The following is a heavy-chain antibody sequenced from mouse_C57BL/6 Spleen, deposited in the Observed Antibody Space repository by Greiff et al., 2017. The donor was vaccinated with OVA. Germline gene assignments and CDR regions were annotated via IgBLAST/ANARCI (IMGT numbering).Heavy chain of an antibody. CDR2: INPNNGGT. J-gene: IGHJ2*01. CDR1: GYTFTDYY. V-gene: IGHV1-26*01. Sequence: EVQLQQSGPELVKPGASVKISCKASGYTFTDYYMNWVKQSHGKSLEWIGDINPNNGGTSYNQKFKGKATLTVDKSSSTAYMELRSLTSEDSAVYYCARLVANWDYWGQGTTLTVSS. CDR3: ARLVANWDY. D-gene: IGHD1-1*02.